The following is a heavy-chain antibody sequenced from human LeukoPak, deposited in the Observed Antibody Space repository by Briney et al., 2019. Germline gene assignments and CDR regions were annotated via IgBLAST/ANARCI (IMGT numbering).Heavy chain of an antibody. CDR2: MSPNSGNT. Sequence: GASVKVSCKASGYTFTSYYMHWVRQATGHGLEWLGWMSPNSGNTGYAQKFQGRVAMTRDTSISTAYMELSSLTSEDTAVYFCVGGAPNWGFDFWGQGTRVTVSS. J-gene: IGHJ4*02. V-gene: IGHV1-8*02. D-gene: IGHD7-27*01. CDR3: VGGAPNWGFDF. CDR1: GYTFTSYY.